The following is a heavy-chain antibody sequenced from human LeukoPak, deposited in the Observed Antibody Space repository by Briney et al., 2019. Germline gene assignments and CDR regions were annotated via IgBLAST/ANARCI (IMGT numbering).Heavy chain of an antibody. Sequence: GGSLRLSCAASGFTFSSYGMHWVRQAPGKGLEWVAFIRYDGSNKYYADSVKGRFTISRDNSKNTLYLQMNSLRAEDTAVYYCAKDPTGYSSGWYEKTYYYYGMDVGGQGTTVTVSS. CDR3: AKDPTGYSSGWYEKTYYYYGMDV. CDR2: IRYDGSNK. V-gene: IGHV3-30*02. CDR1: GFTFSSYG. D-gene: IGHD6-19*01. J-gene: IGHJ6*02.